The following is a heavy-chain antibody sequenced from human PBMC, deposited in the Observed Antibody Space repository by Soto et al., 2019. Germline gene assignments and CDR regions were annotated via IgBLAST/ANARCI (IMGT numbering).Heavy chain of an antibody. V-gene: IGHV1-69*04. D-gene: IGHD2-15*01. CDR3: AREVDIVVVVAATPGSFDYYYYMDV. Sequence: ASVKVSCKASGGTFSSYTISWVRQAPGQGLEWMGRIIPILGIANYAQKFQGRVTITADKSTSTAYMELSSLGSEDTAVYYCAREVDIVVVVAATPGSFDYYYYMDVWGKGTTVTVSS. CDR1: GGTFSSYT. CDR2: IIPILGIA. J-gene: IGHJ6*03.